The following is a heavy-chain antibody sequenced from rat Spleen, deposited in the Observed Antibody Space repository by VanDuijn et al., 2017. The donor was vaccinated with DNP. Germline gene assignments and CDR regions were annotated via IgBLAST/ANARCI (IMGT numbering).Heavy chain of an antibody. CDR3: TREGDLTTVATLFDY. Sequence: EVQLVESGGGLVQPGRSLKVSCVASGFTFSKNAMAWVRQAPTKGLEWVAALSFDGSSTYYPDSVKGRFTISRDNAKSTLYLQMNSLRSEDTATYYCTREGDLTTVATLFDYWGQGVMVTVSS. CDR1: GFTFSKNA. V-gene: IGHV5-29*01. CDR2: LSFDGSST. D-gene: IGHD1-3*01. J-gene: IGHJ2*01.